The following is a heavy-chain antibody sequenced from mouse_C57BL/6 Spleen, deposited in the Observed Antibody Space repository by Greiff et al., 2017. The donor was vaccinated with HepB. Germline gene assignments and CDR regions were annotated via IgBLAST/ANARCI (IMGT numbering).Heavy chain of an antibody. V-gene: IGHV7-3*01. Sequence: EVMLVESGGGLVQPGGSLSLSCAASGFTFTDYYMSWVRQPPGKALEWLGFIRNKANGYTTEYSASVKGRFTISRDNSQSILYLQMNALRAEDSATYYCARSPITTVVAGLDYWGQGTTLTVSS. CDR1: GFTFTDYY. CDR2: IRNKANGYTT. CDR3: ARSPITTVVAGLDY. J-gene: IGHJ2*01. D-gene: IGHD1-1*01.